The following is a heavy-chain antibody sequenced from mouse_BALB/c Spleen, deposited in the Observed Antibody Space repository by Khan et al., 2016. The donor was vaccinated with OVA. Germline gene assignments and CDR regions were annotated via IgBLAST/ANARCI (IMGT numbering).Heavy chain of an antibody. CDR3: ARGGITTGYFDY. V-gene: IGHV1-87*01. Sequence: VQLQQSGTELARPGASVKLSCKASGYTFTSYWIQWVKQRPGQGLEWIGAVYPGDGNTRYTQKFKGKATLTADKSSSTAYIQLSSLASEDAAVYYWARGGITTGYFDYWGQGTTLTVSS. J-gene: IGHJ2*01. CDR2: VYPGDGNT. CDR1: GYTFTSYW. D-gene: IGHD1-1*01.